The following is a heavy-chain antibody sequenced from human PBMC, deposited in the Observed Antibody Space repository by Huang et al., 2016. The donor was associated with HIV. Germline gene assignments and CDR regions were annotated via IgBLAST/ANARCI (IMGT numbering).Heavy chain of an antibody. J-gene: IGHJ4*02. CDR1: GGSIRSDNYY. CDR2: SYYRGST. D-gene: IGHD3-10*01. CDR3: ARLPGSITMIRGVITDPY. Sequence: QLQLQESGPGLVKPSETLSLTCNVSGGSIRSDNYYWGWIRQPPGKGLEWIGSSYYRGSTYYNPSRKSRVTITVDTSKIQFSLKMRSVTAADPAVYYCARLPGSITMIRGVITDPYWGQGTQVTVSS. V-gene: IGHV4-39*01.